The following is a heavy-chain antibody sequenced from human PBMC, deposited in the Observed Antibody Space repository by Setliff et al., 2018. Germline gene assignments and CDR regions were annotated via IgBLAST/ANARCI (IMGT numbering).Heavy chain of an antibody. CDR2: AFHTGKT. CDR1: GVSIRGFY. D-gene: IGHD2-21*01. Sequence: NPSETLSLTCTVSGVSIRGFYWTWIRQSPKRGLEWLGYAFHTGKTDYNPSLRSRASISIDTSKRQFSLKLRSLAAADTAIYYCARVIDAFYNYPDVWGKGTTVTVSS. CDR3: ARVIDAFYNYPDV. V-gene: IGHV4-59*01. J-gene: IGHJ6*04.